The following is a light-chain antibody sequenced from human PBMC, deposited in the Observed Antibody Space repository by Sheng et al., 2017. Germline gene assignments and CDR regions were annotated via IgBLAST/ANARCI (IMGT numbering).Light chain of an antibody. CDR2: AAS. J-gene: IGKJ2*01. CDR3: QQSYSIPYT. Sequence: DIQMTQSPSSLSASVGDRVTITCRASQTISSYLNWYQQKSGKAPKVLIYAASSLQSGVPSKVXWQWIWDDFTLTISSLQPEDCASYYCQQSYSIPYTFGQGTKLEIK. CDR1: QTISSY. V-gene: IGKV1-39*01.